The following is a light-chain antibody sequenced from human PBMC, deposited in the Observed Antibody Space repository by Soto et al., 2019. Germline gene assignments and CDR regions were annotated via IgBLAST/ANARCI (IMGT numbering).Light chain of an antibody. CDR2: RAS. J-gene: IGKJ5*01. Sequence: ESVLTQSPGTLSLSPGERATLSCRGSQRVASRYLAWYQQIPGQAPRLLIYRASTRATGIPDRFSGSGSGTDFTLIISRLEPEDFAMYYCQQYDSSPATFGQGTRLENK. CDR1: QRVASRY. CDR3: QQYDSSPAT. V-gene: IGKV3-20*01.